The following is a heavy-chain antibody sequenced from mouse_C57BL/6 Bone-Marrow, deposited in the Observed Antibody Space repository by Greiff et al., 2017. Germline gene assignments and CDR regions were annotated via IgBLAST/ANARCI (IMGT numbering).Heavy chain of an antibody. CDR3: ARESWYFDV. V-gene: IGHV5-4*01. Sequence: EVNVVESGGGLVKPGGSLKLSCAASGFTFSSYAMSWVRQTPEKRLEWVATISDGGSYTYYPDNVKGRFTISRDNAKNNLYLQMSHLKSDDTAMYYCARESWYFDVWGTGTTVTVSS. J-gene: IGHJ1*03. CDR1: GFTFSSYA. CDR2: ISDGGSYT.